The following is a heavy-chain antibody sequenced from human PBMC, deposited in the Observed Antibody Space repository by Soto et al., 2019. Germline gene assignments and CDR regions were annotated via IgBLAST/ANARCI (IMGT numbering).Heavy chain of an antibody. Sequence: PSESLSLTCAVYGGSFSGYSWSWIRQPPGKGLEWVGAINHSGSTTYNPSLNCRDNLSVNMSKNQYSLKLSAVTAADTAVYYCARYKSRDRGRLAVAGTGLDYWGQGTLVTVSS. J-gene: IGHJ4*02. CDR3: ARYKSRDRGRLAVAGTGLDY. CDR1: GGSFSGYS. CDR2: INHSGST. V-gene: IGHV4-34*01. D-gene: IGHD6-19*01.